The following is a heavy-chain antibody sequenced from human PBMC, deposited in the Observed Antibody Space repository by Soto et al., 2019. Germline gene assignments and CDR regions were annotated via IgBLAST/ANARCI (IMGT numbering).Heavy chain of an antibody. D-gene: IGHD5-18*01. CDR1: GFSLSTSGMC. CDR3: ARSTAMESLLDGMDV. Sequence: SGPTLVNPTQTLTLTCTSSGFSLSTSGMCVSWIRQPPGKALEWLALIDWDDDKYYSTSLKTRLTISKDTSKNQVVLTMTNMDPVDTATYYCARSTAMESLLDGMDVWGQGTTVTVSS. J-gene: IGHJ6*02. CDR2: IDWDDDK. V-gene: IGHV2-70*01.